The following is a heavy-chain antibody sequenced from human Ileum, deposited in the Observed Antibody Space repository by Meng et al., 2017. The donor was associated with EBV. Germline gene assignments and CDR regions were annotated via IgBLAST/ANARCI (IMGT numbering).Heavy chain of an antibody. V-gene: IGHV4-30-4*01. CDR1: GGSVSSGDYY. J-gene: IGHJ2*01. CDR3: ARGYYDSSGYGYWYFDL. CDR2: IYYSGST. Sequence: AELPEAGPGLVKPSQTLSLTCTVYGGSVSSGDYYWSWIRQPPGKGLEWIGYIYYSGSTYYNPSLKSRVTISVDTSKNQFSLKLSSVTAADTAVYYCARGYYDSSGYGYWYFDLWGRGTLVTVSS. D-gene: IGHD3-22*01.